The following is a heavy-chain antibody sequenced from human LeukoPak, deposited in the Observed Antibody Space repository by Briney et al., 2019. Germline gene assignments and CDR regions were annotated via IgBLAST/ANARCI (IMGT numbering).Heavy chain of an antibody. J-gene: IGHJ5*02. CDR1: GYTFTGYY. CDR3: ARDFFGQWLVQNLNWFDP. D-gene: IGHD6-19*01. CDR2: IDPNSGGT. V-gene: IGHV1-2*02. Sequence: ASVKVSCKASGYTFTGYYMHWVRQAPGQGLEWMGWIDPNSGGTNYAQKFQGRVTMTRDTSISTAYMELSRLRSDDTAVYYCARDFFGQWLVQNLNWFDPWGQGTLVTVSS.